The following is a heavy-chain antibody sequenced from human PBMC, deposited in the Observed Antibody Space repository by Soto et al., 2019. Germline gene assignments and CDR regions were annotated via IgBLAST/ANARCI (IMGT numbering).Heavy chain of an antibody. CDR2: TYYRSKWYN. J-gene: IGHJ6*02. D-gene: IGHD6-13*01. V-gene: IGHV6-1*01. CDR1: GDSVSSNSAA. CDR3: ARDRIAAAGTDYYGMDV. Sequence: PSHTLSLTCAISGDSVSSNSAAWNWIRQSPSRGLEWLGRTYYRSKWYNDYAVSVKSRITINPDTSKNQFSLQLNSVTPEDTAVYYCARDRIAAAGTDYYGMDVWGQGNPVTVSS.